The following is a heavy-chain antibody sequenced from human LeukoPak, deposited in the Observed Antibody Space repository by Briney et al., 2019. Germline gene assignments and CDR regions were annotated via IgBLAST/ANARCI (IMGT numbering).Heavy chain of an antibody. J-gene: IGHJ4*02. D-gene: IGHD6-19*01. Sequence: PSETLSLTCTVSGGSISSYYWSWIRQPPGKGLEWIGYIYYSGSTNYNPSLKSRVTISVDTSKNQFSLKLSSVTAADTAVYYCARLDSSGWYGGDYWGQGTLVTVSS. CDR3: ARLDSSGWYGGDY. V-gene: IGHV4-59*08. CDR1: GGSISSYY. CDR2: IYYSGST.